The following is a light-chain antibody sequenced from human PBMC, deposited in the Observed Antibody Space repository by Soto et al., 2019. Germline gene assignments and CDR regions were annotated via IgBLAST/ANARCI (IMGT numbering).Light chain of an antibody. CDR1: QSVSSN. Sequence: EIVMTQSTATMSVSPGERATLSCRAGQSVSSNLAWYQHKPGQAPRLLIYGASTRATGIPARFSGSGSGTEFTLTISSLQSEEFAVYYFQQYNNWPPTFGQGTKVEIK. CDR2: GAS. V-gene: IGKV3-15*01. CDR3: QQYNNWPPT. J-gene: IGKJ1*01.